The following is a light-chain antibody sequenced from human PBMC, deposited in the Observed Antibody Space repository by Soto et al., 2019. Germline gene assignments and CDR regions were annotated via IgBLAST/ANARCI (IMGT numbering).Light chain of an antibody. CDR2: DAS. V-gene: IGKV3-11*01. Sequence: EIVLTQSPATLSLSPGERATLSCRASQSVSSYLAWYQQKPGQAPRLLIFDASTRATGIPARSSGSGSRTDFTLTISSLEPEDVAVYYCLQRGNWPPITFGQGTRLEIK. CDR1: QSVSSY. J-gene: IGKJ5*01. CDR3: LQRGNWPPIT.